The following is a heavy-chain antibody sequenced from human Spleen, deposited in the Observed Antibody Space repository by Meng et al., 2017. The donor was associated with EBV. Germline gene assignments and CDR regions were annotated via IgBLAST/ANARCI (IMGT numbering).Heavy chain of an antibody. CDR1: GFTFSDYY. CDR3: ARAARTTMTLDS. CDR2: ISTSGRTI. Sequence: VQLVESGEGLVKPGGSLRLSCAGSGFTFSDYYMSWVRQAPGKGLEWISYISTSGRTIYYADSVKGRFTISRDNAKNSLFLQMNSLRDDDTAVYYCARAARTTMTLDSRGQGTLVTVS. D-gene: IGHD4-17*01. J-gene: IGHJ4*02. V-gene: IGHV3-11*01.